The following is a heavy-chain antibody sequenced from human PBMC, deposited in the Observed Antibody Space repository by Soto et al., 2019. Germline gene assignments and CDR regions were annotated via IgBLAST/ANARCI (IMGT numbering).Heavy chain of an antibody. J-gene: IGHJ4*02. CDR1: GYTFSNYG. CDR2: ISAYNGNT. CDR3: ARDSPPVDY. Sequence: QVQLVQSGAEVKKPGASVKFSCKASGYTFSNYGISCVRQAPGQGLEWMGWISAYNGNTKYAQKLQGRVTMTTDTSTSTAYMELRSLRSDDSAVYYCARDSPPVDYWGQGTLVNVSS. V-gene: IGHV1-18*01.